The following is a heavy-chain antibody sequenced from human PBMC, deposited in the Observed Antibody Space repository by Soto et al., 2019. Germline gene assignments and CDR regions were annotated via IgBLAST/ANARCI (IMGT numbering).Heavy chain of an antibody. V-gene: IGHV2-5*02. CDR3: AHANYDYIWGSYRYFDY. CDR2: IYWDDDK. Sequence: QITLKESGPTLVKPTQTLTLTCTFSGFSLSTSGVGVGWIRQPPGKALEWLALIYWDDDKRYSPSLKSRLTITKDTPKSQVVLTMTNMDTIDTATYYCAHANYDYIWGSYRYFDYWGQGTLVTVSS. CDR1: GFSLSTSGVG. D-gene: IGHD3-16*02. J-gene: IGHJ4*02.